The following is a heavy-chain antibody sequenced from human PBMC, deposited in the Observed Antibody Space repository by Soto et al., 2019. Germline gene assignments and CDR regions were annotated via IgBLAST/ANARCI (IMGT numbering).Heavy chain of an antibody. D-gene: IGHD3-22*01. J-gene: IGHJ6*02. Sequence: SVKVSCKASGGTFSSYAISWVRQAPGQGLEWMGGIIPIFGTANYAQKFQGRVTITADESTSTAYMELSSLRSEDTAVYYCARGDYYDSSGYYGTGYYYGMDVWGQGATVTVSS. V-gene: IGHV1-69*13. CDR3: ARGDYYDSSGYYGTGYYYGMDV. CDR1: GGTFSSYA. CDR2: IIPIFGTA.